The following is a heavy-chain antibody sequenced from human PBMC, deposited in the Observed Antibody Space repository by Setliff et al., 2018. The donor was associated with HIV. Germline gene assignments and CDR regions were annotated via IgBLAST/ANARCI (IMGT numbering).Heavy chain of an antibody. Sequence: ASVKVSCKASGYLFTGYYMHWVRQAPGQGLEWMGWINVNSGGTNYAQKLQSRVTMTTDTSTSTAYMEMRSLRSDDTAVYYCAREYITMISGGWFDPWGQGTLVTVSS. CDR3: AREYITMISGGWFDP. D-gene: IGHD3-22*01. CDR2: INVNSGGT. J-gene: IGHJ5*02. V-gene: IGHV1-2*02. CDR1: GYLFTGYY.